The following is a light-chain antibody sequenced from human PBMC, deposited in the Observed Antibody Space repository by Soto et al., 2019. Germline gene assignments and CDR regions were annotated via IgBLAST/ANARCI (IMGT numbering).Light chain of an antibody. CDR3: QQYGSSPYT. V-gene: IGKV3-20*01. CDR1: QSVSSSY. J-gene: IGKJ2*01. Sequence: EIVMTQSPATLSVSPGERATLSCRASQSVSSSYLAWYQQKPGQAPRLLIYGASGRATGIPDRFSGSGSGTDFTLTISRLEPEDFAVYYCQQYGSSPYTFGQGTKLEIK. CDR2: GAS.